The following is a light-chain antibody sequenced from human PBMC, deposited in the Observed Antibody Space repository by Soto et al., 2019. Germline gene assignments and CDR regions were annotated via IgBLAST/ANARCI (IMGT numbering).Light chain of an antibody. J-gene: IGLJ3*02. CDR3: SSYTTSSTLRV. CDR1: NNDIGDYKY. CDR2: EVS. V-gene: IGLV2-14*01. Sequence: QSALTQPASVSGSPGQSITISCTGSNNDIGDYKYVSWYQHHPGKAPKLIIYEVSNRPSGISFRFSGSKSGNTASLTISSLQTEDEADYHCSSYTTSSTLRVFGGGTKVTVL.